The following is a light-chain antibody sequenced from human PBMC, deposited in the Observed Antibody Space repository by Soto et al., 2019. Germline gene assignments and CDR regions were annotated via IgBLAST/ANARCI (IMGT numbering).Light chain of an antibody. CDR3: QQYNTFPLT. CDR2: EAS. V-gene: IGKV1-5*03. J-gene: IGKJ4*01. CDR1: QSIGSW. Sequence: RITQWPATLSASVGDRVTITCRASQSIGSWLAWYQKRPGKAPKVLIYEASNLDSGVPTRFSGSGSGTEFTLTISSLQPDDFATYYCQQYNTFPLTVGGGTKVDI.